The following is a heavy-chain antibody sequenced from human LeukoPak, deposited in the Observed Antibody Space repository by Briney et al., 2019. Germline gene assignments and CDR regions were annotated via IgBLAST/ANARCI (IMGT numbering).Heavy chain of an antibody. CDR2: IYYHENT. Sequence: PSETLSLTCAVYGGSFSGYYWNWIRQAPGKGLEWIGSIYYHENTYYNSSLKSRVTISVDTSKNQFSLKLSAVTAADTAMYYYARVGCSSTNCYSHMDVWGRGTTVTISS. CDR3: ARVGCSSTNCYSHMDV. V-gene: IGHV4-34*01. D-gene: IGHD2-2*01. CDR1: GGSFSGYY. J-gene: IGHJ6*03.